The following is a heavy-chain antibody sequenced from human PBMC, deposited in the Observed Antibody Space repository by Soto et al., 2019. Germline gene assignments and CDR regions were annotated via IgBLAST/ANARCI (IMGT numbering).Heavy chain of an antibody. CDR1: GLTFTTYA. CDR3: ATRFGCSSTSCYSDY. Sequence: GGSLRLSCAASGLTFTTYAMSWVRQAPGKGLEWVSGISGSGGSTNYVDCVKGRFSISRDNSKNTLYLQMDSLRAEDTAVYYCATRFGCSSTSCYSDYWGQGTLVTVSS. J-gene: IGHJ4*02. D-gene: IGHD2-2*01. CDR2: ISGSGGST. V-gene: IGHV3-23*01.